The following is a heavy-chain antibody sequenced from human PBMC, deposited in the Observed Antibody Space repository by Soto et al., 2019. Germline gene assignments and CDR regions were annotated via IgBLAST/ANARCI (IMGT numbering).Heavy chain of an antibody. V-gene: IGHV3-33*01. D-gene: IGHD2-15*01. CDR3: ARVPRYCSGGSCYRDAFDI. CDR1: GFTFSSYG. Sequence: QVQLVESGGGVVQPGRSLRLSCAASGFTFSSYGMHWVRQAPGKGLEWVAVIWYDGSNKYYADSVKGRFTISRDNSKNTLYLQMNSLRAEDTAVYYCARVPRYCSGGSCYRDAFDIWGQGTMDSVSS. J-gene: IGHJ3*02. CDR2: IWYDGSNK.